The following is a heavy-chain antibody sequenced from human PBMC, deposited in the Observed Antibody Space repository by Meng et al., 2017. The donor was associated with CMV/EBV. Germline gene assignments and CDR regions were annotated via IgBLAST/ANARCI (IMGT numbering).Heavy chain of an antibody. Sequence: HLVLCAAEVKHAGSSRKSCGTPYGGYFSIYLISWLRQPPRQVVEWMGGISPIFGTANDAQNYPGSIMITADESTTTAYVELSSLRAEATVVYYCASVPRDGDNYIDYWGQGTLVTVSS. D-gene: IGHD5-24*01. CDR2: ISPIFGTA. J-gene: IGHJ4*02. CDR3: ASVPRDGDNYIDY. V-gene: IGHV1-69*01. CDR1: GGYFSIYL.